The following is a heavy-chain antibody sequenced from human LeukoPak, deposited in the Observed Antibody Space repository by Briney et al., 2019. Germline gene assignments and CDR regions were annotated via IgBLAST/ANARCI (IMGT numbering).Heavy chain of an antibody. D-gene: IGHD3-16*01. CDR1: GFTFSSCA. CDR3: AKDLTGGQPTEYFQH. Sequence: PGGSLRLSCAVSGFTFSSCAMYWVRQAPGKGLEWVALISYDGSNKYYADSMKGRFTISRDNSKNTLYLQMNSLRADDTAVYYCAKDLTGGQPTEYFQHWGQGTLVTVSS. J-gene: IGHJ1*01. V-gene: IGHV3-30-3*01. CDR2: ISYDGSNK.